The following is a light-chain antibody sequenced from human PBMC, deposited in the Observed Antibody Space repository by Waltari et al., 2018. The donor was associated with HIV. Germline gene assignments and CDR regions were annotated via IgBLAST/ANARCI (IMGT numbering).Light chain of an antibody. CDR1: ALPKNY. V-gene: IGLV3-10*01. CDR2: EDS. CDR3: YSTDFSGYPV. Sequence: SYELTQPPSVSVSPGQTARITCSGDALPKNYAYWYQQKSGQAPVLVIYEDSERPSGIPFRFSGSSSGTMATLTITGAQVEDEADYYCYSTDFSGYPVFGGGAKLTVL. J-gene: IGLJ3*02.